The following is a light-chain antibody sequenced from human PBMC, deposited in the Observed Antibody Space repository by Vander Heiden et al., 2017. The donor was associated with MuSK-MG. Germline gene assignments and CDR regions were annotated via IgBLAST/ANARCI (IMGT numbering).Light chain of an antibody. CDR1: QSVSSY. V-gene: IGKV3-11*01. CDR3: QQRSTLFT. Sequence: EIVLTQSPATLSLSPGERATLSCRASQSVSSYLAWYQQKPGQAPRLLIYDASNSANGIPDRFSGSGSETDFTLTSSSREHEDFAVYYEQQRSTLFTFGGGTKVEIK. J-gene: IGKJ4*01. CDR2: DAS.